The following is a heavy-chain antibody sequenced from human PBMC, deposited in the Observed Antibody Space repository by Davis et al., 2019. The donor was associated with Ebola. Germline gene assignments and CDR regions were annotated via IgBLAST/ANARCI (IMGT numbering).Heavy chain of an antibody. D-gene: IGHD2-2*01. CDR3: ARVRMGGVVVPAKYNRYFDL. CDR2: ISAYNGNT. V-gene: IGHV1-18*01. Sequence: ASVKVSCKASGYTFTSYGISWVRQAPGQGLEWMGWISAYNGNTNYAQKLQGRVTMTTDTSTSTAYMELSSLRSEDTAVYYCARVRMGGVVVPAKYNRYFDLWGRGTLVTVSS. J-gene: IGHJ2*01. CDR1: GYTFTSYG.